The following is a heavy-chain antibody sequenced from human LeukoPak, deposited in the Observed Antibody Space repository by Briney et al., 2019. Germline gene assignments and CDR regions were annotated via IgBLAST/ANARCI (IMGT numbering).Heavy chain of an antibody. Sequence: GGSLRLSCAASGFTFSSYWMHWVRQAPGKGLIWVSRINSDGSITNYADSVKGRFTISRDNAKNTLYLQMNSLRAEDTAVYYCARVRATFSPHFDNWGQGTLVTVSS. CDR1: GFTFSSYW. CDR2: INSDGSIT. V-gene: IGHV3-74*01. J-gene: IGHJ4*02. D-gene: IGHD5-12*01. CDR3: ARVRATFSPHFDN.